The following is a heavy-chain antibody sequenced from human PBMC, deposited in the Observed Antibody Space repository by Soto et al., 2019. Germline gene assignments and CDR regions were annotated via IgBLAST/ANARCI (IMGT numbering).Heavy chain of an antibody. V-gene: IGHV3-21*01. CDR3: ARDPHYYYDSSGYYGAFDI. CDR2: ISSSSSYI. D-gene: IGHD3-22*01. Sequence: KTGGSLRLSCAASGFTFSSYSMNWVRQAPGKGLEWVSSISSSSSYIYYADSVKGRFTISRDNAKNSLYLQMNSLRAEDTAVYYCARDPHYYYDSSGYYGAFDIWGQGTMVTVSS. J-gene: IGHJ3*02. CDR1: GFTFSSYS.